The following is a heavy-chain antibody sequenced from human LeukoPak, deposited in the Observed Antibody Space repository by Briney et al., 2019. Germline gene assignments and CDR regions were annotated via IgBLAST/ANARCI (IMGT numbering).Heavy chain of an antibody. CDR3: ARCLRSNYQDSSGYLDF. CDR1: GGSISSTTYY. Sequence: PSETLSLTCTVSGGSISSTTYYWCWIRQPPGKGLEWIGTIYYSGNTYYNPSLKSRVTISVDTSKNQFSLKLNSMTAADTAVYYCARCLRSNYQDSSGYLDFWGQGTLVTVSS. J-gene: IGHJ4*02. V-gene: IGHV4-39*01. D-gene: IGHD3-22*01. CDR2: IYYSGNT.